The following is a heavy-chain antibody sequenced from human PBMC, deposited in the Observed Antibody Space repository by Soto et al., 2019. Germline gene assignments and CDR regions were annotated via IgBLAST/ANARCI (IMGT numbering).Heavy chain of an antibody. D-gene: IGHD6-19*01. CDR1: GYTFTNYD. V-gene: IGHV1-8*01. CDR3: ARGRGWRDY. J-gene: IGHJ4*02. Sequence: QVQLVQSGAEVKKPGASVKVSCKASGYTFTNYDINWVRQAPGQGLEWMGWMDPNSGNTDYAQKFQGRVTITRNTSISTAYLELSSLSSEYTAVYYCARGRGWRDYWGQGTLVTVSS. CDR2: MDPNSGNT.